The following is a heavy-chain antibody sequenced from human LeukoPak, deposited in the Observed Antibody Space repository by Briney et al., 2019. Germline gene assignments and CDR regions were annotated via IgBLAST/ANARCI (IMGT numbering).Heavy chain of an antibody. Sequence: GGSLRLSCAASGFTFSSYAMHWVRQAPGKGLEWVAVISYDGSNKYYADSVKGRFTISRDNSKNTLYLQMNSLRAEDTAVYYCARDDGTPRHWFDPWGQGTLVTVSS. CDR2: ISYDGSNK. J-gene: IGHJ5*02. CDR3: ARDDGTPRHWFDP. CDR1: GFTFSSYA. V-gene: IGHV3-30*04.